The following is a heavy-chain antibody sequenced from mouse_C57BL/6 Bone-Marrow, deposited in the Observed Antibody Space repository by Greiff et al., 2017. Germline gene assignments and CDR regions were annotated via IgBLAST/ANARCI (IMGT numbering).Heavy chain of an antibody. Sequence: QVQLQQPGAELVMPGASVKLSCKASGYTFTSYWMHWVKQRPGQGLEWIGEIDPSDSHTNYNQKFKGKSTLTVDKSSSTAYMQLSSLTSEDSAVYYCAIGGYGSRLDWYFDVWGTGTTVTVSS. CDR1: GYTFTSYW. CDR2: IDPSDSHT. CDR3: AIGGYGSRLDWYFDV. D-gene: IGHD1-1*01. V-gene: IGHV1-69*01. J-gene: IGHJ1*03.